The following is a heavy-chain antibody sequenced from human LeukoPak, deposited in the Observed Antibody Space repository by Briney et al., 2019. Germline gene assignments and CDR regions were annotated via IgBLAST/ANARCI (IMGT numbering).Heavy chain of an antibody. D-gene: IGHD2-2*01. CDR2: INAGNGNT. CDR3: ARLKVVVPSSWYFDL. CDR1: GYTFTSYA. Sequence: GASVKVSCKASGYTFTSYAMHWVRQAPGQRLEWMGWINAGNGNTKYSQKFQGRVTITRDTSASTAYMELSSLRSEDTAVYYCARLKVVVPSSWYFDLWGRGTLVTVSS. J-gene: IGHJ2*01. V-gene: IGHV1-3*01.